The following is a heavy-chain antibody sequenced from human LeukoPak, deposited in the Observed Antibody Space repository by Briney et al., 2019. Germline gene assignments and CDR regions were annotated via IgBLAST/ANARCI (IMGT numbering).Heavy chain of an antibody. CDR2: IYYSGST. J-gene: IGHJ6*02. V-gene: IGHV4-59*01. CDR3: ARVRAAAGTAHPLYYGMDV. CDR1: GGSISSYY. D-gene: IGHD6-13*01. Sequence: SETLSLTCTVSGGSISSYYWSWIRQPPGKGLEWIGCIYYSGSTNYNPSLKSRVTISVDTSKNQFSLKLSSVTAADTAVYYCARVRAAAGTAHPLYYGMDVWGQGTTVTVSS.